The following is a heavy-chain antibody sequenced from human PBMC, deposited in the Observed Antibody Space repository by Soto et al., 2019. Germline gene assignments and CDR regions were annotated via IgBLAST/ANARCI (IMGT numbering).Heavy chain of an antibody. D-gene: IGHD2-15*01. V-gene: IGHV3-30*18. CDR1: GFTFSSYG. Sequence: GGSLRLSCAASGFTFSSYGMHWVRQAPGKGLEWVAVISYDGSNKYYADSVKGRFTISRDNSKNTLYLQMNSLRAEDTAVYYWAKQYCSGGSCYSALDYWGQGTLVTVSS. J-gene: IGHJ4*02. CDR3: AKQYCSGGSCYSALDY. CDR2: ISYDGSNK.